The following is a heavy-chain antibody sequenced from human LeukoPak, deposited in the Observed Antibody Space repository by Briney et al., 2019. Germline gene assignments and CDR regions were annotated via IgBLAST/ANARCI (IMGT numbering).Heavy chain of an antibody. Sequence: SQTLSLTCTVSGGSISTYYWSWIRQPPGKGLDWIGSFYYTGSTNYNPSLRSRVTISLDTSKNQISLRLSSVTAADTAVYYCARGGNALDYRGQGTLVTVSS. CDR3: ARGGNALDY. V-gene: IGHV4-59*01. CDR2: FYYTGST. D-gene: IGHD4-23*01. CDR1: GGSISTYY. J-gene: IGHJ4*02.